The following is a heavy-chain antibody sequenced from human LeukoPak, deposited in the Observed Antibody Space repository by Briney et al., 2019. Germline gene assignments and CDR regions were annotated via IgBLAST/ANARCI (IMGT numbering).Heavy chain of an antibody. CDR1: GFTFSSYA. CDR2: ISGSGGST. Sequence: GGSLRLSCAASGFTFSSYAMSWVRQAPGKGLEWVSAISGSGGSTYYADSVKGRFTISRDNSKNTLYLQMNSLRAEDTAVYYCAKGYDSSGYSGAPFDYWGQGTLVTVSS. CDR3: AKGYDSSGYSGAPFDY. D-gene: IGHD3-22*01. V-gene: IGHV3-23*01. J-gene: IGHJ4*02.